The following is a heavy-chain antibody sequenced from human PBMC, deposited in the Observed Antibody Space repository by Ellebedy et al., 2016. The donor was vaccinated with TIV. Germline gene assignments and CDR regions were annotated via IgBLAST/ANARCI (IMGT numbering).Heavy chain of an antibody. CDR3: ASSIYYYDSSGPDAFDI. CDR1: GGSISPYY. D-gene: IGHD3-22*01. J-gene: IGHJ3*02. V-gene: IGHV4-59*08. Sequence: MPSETLSLTCTVSGGSISPYYWRWIRQPPGKGLEWIGYISYSGSTNYNPSLKSRVTISVDTSKNQFSLKLSSVTAADTAVYYCASSIYYYDSSGPDAFDIWGQGTMVTVSS. CDR2: ISYSGST.